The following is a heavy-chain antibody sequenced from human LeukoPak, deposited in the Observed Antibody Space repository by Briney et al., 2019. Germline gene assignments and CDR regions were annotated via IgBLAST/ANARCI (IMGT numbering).Heavy chain of an antibody. V-gene: IGHV4-39*07. J-gene: IGHJ6*03. Sequence: SDTLSLTCIISDDSISSSTYYWVWLPQPPGKGLVWIGTLYYSGKTYYNPSVKSRVTISVDTSNTQFYLKLSSVPAADTAVYYCARTTEAHSWQTRYYSYYLDVWGKGTMVTVSS. CDR2: LYYSGKT. CDR1: DDSISSSTYY. CDR3: ARTTEAHSWQTRYYSYYLDV. D-gene: IGHD6-13*01.